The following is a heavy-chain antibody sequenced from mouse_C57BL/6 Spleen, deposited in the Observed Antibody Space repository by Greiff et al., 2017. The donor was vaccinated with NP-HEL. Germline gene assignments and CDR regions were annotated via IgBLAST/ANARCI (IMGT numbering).Heavy chain of an antibody. CDR2: ISDGGSYT. Sequence: EVQLVESGGGLVKPGGSLKLSCAASGFTFSSYAMSWVRQTPEKRLEWVATISDGGSYTYYPDNVKGRFTISRDNAKNNLYLQMSHLKSEDTAMYYCARVYSNYRAMDYWGQGTSVTVSS. CDR1: GFTFSSYA. J-gene: IGHJ4*01. D-gene: IGHD2-5*01. V-gene: IGHV5-4*01. CDR3: ARVYSNYRAMDY.